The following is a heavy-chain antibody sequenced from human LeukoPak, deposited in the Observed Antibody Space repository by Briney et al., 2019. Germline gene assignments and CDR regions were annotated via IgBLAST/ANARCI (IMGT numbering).Heavy chain of an antibody. CDR1: GFTFSSYS. Sequence: PGGSLRLSCAASGFTFSSYSMNWVRQAPGKGLEWVSSISSSSSYIYYADSVKGRFTISRDNAKNSLYPQMNSLRAEDTAVYYCAREGDFWSGYYYDYWGQGTLVTVSS. CDR3: AREGDFWSGYYYDY. V-gene: IGHV3-21*01. D-gene: IGHD3-3*01. J-gene: IGHJ4*02. CDR2: ISSSSSYI.